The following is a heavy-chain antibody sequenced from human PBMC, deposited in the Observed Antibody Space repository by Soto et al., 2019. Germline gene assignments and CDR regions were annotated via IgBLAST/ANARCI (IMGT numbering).Heavy chain of an antibody. V-gene: IGHV1-69*02. D-gene: IGHD3-10*01. CDR1: EGTFNSYT. CDR2: VVPILGMA. J-gene: IGHJ4*02. CDR3: ATNYGSGSTHFDY. Sequence: QVQLVQSGAEVKKPGSSVKVSCTASEGTFNSYTISWLRQAPGQGLEWMGRVVPILGMADFARKFQGRVMITADKSTSTAYMVLSSLRSDDTAVYYCATNYGSGSTHFDYWGQGTLVTFAS.